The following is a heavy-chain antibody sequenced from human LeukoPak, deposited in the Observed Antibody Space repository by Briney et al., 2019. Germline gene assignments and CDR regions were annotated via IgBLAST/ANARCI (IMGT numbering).Heavy chain of an antibody. CDR2: ISAYNGNT. D-gene: IGHD5-12*01. Sequence: ASVTVSCKASGYTFTSYGISWVRQAPGQGFEWMGWISAYNGNTNYAQKLQGRVTMTTDTSTSTAYMELRILRSDDTAVYYCAREESGYELQVDYWGQGTLVTVSS. V-gene: IGHV1-18*04. CDR3: AREESGYELQVDY. J-gene: IGHJ4*02. CDR1: GYTFTSYG.